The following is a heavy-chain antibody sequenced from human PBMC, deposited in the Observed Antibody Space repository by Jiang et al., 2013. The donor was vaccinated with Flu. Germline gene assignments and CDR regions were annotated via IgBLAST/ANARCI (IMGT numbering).Heavy chain of an antibody. D-gene: IGHD3-22*01. CDR1: GFTVSSNF. Sequence: SGGRLIQPGESLRLSCAASGFTVSSNFMSWVRQAPGKGLEWLSVIYNDGATYYTDSVKGRFTISRDNSKNTLYLQMNSLRDDDTAVYYCTRGKGIESSGPTVWGQGTLVTVSS. J-gene: IGHJ4*02. CDR3: TRGKGIESSGPTV. CDR2: IYNDGAT. V-gene: IGHV3-53*01.